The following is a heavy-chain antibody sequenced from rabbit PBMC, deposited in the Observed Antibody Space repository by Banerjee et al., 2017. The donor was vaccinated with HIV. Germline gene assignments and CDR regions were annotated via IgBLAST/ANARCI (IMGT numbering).Heavy chain of an antibody. J-gene: IGHJ4*01. V-gene: IGHV1S45*01. CDR3: ARDLAGVIGWNFDL. Sequence: QEQLVESGGGLVKPEGSLTLTCTASGFSFNSSYHMCWVRQVPGKGLEWIACIWTAGSGNTYYASWAKGRFTISKTSSTTVTLQMTSLTAADTATYFCARDLAGVIGWNFDLWGPGTLVTVS. CDR1: GFSFNSSYH. D-gene: IGHD4-1*01. CDR2: IWTAGSGNT.